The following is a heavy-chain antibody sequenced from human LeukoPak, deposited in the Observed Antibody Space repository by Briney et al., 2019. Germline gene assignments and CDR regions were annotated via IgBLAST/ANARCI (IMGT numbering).Heavy chain of an antibody. J-gene: IGHJ5*02. V-gene: IGHV4-38-2*01. Sequence: PSETLSLTCAVSGYSISSGYYWGWIRQPPGKGLEWIGSIYHSGSTYYNPSLKSRVTISVDTPKNQFSLKLSSVTAADTAVYYCARVLSSGTAWFDPWGQGTLVTVSS. CDR2: IYHSGST. D-gene: IGHD6-13*01. CDR3: ARVLSSGTAWFDP. CDR1: GYSISSGYY.